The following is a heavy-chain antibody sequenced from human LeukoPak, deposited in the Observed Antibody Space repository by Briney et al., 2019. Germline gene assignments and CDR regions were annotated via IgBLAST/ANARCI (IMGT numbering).Heavy chain of an antibody. Sequence: SETLSLTCAVYGGSFSGYYWSWIRQPPGKGLEWIGEINHSGSTNYNPSLKSRVTISVDTSKNQFSLKLSSVTAADTAVYYCARFSITGIGSWFDPWGQGTLVTVSS. V-gene: IGHV4-34*01. CDR1: GGSFSGYY. D-gene: IGHD1-20*01. CDR2: INHSGST. J-gene: IGHJ5*02. CDR3: ARFSITGIGSWFDP.